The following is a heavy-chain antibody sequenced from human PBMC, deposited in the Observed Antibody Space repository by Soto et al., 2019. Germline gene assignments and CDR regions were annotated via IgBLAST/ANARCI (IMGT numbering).Heavy chain of an antibody. V-gene: IGHV4-39*01. Sequence: PSETLSLTCTVSGGSISSSSYYWGWIRQPPGKGLEWIGSIYYSGSTYYNPSIKSRVTISVDTSKNQFSLKLSSVTAADTAVYYRARATEGMFDPWGQGTLVTVSS. CDR2: IYYSGST. D-gene: IGHD1-26*01. CDR3: ARATEGMFDP. J-gene: IGHJ5*02. CDR1: GGSISSSSYY.